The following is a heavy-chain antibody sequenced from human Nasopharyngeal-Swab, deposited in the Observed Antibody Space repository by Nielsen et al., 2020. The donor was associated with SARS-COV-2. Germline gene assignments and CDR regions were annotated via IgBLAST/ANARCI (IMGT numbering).Heavy chain of an antibody. CDR3: AKDLWPPYGMDV. CDR2: LSASGGST. D-gene: IGHD3-16*01. J-gene: IGHJ6*02. V-gene: IGHV3-23*01. CDR1: GFSFSSYA. Sequence: GESLKISCAASGFSFSSYAMSWVRQAPGKGLEWVSALSASGGSTYYADSAKGRFTISRDTSKDTLYLHMHSLRAEDSAVYFCAKDLWPPYGMDVWGQGTAVTVSS.